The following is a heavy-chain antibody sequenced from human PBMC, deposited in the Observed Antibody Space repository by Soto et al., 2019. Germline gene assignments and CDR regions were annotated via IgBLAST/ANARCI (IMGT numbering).Heavy chain of an antibody. V-gene: IGHV3-30*18. Sequence: GGSLRLSCAASGFTFSSYGMHWVRQAPGKGLEWVAVISYDGSNKYYADSVKGRFTISRDNSKNTLYLQMNSLRAEDTAVYYCAKDRGTVVRYFDYWGQGTLVTVSS. CDR2: ISYDGSNK. D-gene: IGHD1-26*01. CDR1: GFTFSSYG. CDR3: AKDRGTVVRYFDY. J-gene: IGHJ4*02.